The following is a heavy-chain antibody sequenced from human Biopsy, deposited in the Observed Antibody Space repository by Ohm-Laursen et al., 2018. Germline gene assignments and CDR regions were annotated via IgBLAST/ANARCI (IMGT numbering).Heavy chain of an antibody. CDR1: GFTFSSHA. Sequence: SLRLSCAASGFTFSSHAMSWVRQAPGKGLEWVSVISGSGGSTHYADSVKGRFTISRDNSKNTLFLQMKSLRAEDTAIYYCGRRPFFDYWSAYYVDHWDQGALVTVSS. D-gene: IGHD3-3*01. J-gene: IGHJ5*02. CDR2: ISGSGGST. CDR3: GRRPFFDYWSAYYVDH. V-gene: IGHV3-23*01.